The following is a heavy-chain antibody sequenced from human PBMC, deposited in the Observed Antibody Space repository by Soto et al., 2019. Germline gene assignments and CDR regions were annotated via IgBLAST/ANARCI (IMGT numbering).Heavy chain of an antibody. Sequence: QLQLQESGPGLVKPSETLSLTCTVSGGSISSSSYYWGWIRQPPGKGLEWFGSICYSGSTYYNPSLKTRVTISVDTSKNQFSLKLTSVTAADTAVXXWXXXXXEYSSSFDAFDIWGQRTMVXASS. CDR3: XXXXXEYSSSFDAFDI. CDR2: ICYSGST. J-gene: IGHJ3*02. V-gene: IGHV4-39*01. CDR1: GGSISSSSYY. D-gene: IGHD6-6*01.